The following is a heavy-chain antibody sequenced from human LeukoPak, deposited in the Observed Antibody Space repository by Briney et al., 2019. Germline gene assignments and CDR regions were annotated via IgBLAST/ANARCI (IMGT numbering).Heavy chain of an antibody. D-gene: IGHD3-10*01. Sequence: GRSLRLSCAASGFTFSSYAMPWVRQAPGKGLEWVAVISYDGSNKYYADSVKGRFTISRDNSKNTLYLQMNSLRAEDTAVYYCAKVGIRKLGDGMDVWGQGTTVTVSS. J-gene: IGHJ6*02. CDR3: AKVGIRKLGDGMDV. CDR1: GFTFSSYA. CDR2: ISYDGSNK. V-gene: IGHV3-30-3*01.